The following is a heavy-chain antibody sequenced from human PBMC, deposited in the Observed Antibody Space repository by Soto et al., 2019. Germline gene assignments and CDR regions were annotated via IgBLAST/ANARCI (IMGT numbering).Heavy chain of an antibody. J-gene: IGHJ3*01. CDR2: INSDLGGT. CDR1: RYSFSGYY. D-gene: IGHD1-26*01. V-gene: IGHV1-2*02. Sequence: QEQLEQSGAEVKKPGASVMVSCKASRYSFSGYYFHWVRQAPGQGPEWMGWINSDLGGTNYAKRFHGRVTMTRDTSMKTVYMQLSILRSDDTAVYLCATTPSLGATTVILGDDAFDLLGQGTPITVSS. CDR3: ATTPSLGATTVILGDDAFDL.